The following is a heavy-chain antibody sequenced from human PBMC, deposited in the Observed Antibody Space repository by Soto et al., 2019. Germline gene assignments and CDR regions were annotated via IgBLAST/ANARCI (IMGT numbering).Heavy chain of an antibody. Sequence: QVQLVESGGGVVQPGRSLRLSCAASGFTFSSYAMHWVRQAPGKGLEWVALISYDGSNKYYADSVKGRFTISRDNSKNTLYLQMNSLRAEDTAVYYCARRYFDWSIDYWGQGPLVTVSS. J-gene: IGHJ4*02. CDR1: GFTFSSYA. V-gene: IGHV3-30-3*01. CDR3: ARRYFDWSIDY. CDR2: ISYDGSNK. D-gene: IGHD3-9*01.